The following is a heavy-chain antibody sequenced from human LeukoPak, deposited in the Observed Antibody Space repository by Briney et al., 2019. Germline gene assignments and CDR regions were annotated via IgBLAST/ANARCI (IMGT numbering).Heavy chain of an antibody. V-gene: IGHV1-69*13. D-gene: IGHD2-15*01. Sequence: GASVKVSCKASGYTFRDYGISWVRQAPGQGLEWMGGIIPIFGTANYAQKFQGRVTITADESTSTAYMELSSLRSEDTAVYYCARGFPLSYCSGGSCPFFDYWGQGTLVTVSS. CDR1: GYTFRDYG. CDR3: ARGFPLSYCSGGSCPFFDY. J-gene: IGHJ4*02. CDR2: IIPIFGTA.